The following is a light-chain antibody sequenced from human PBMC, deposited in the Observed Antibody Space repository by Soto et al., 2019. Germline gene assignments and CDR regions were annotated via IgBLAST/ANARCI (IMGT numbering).Light chain of an antibody. V-gene: IGKV3-20*01. CDR2: DAS. CDR3: EHYDSSQWT. Sequence: DSVPTQSAGTLSLSPGERATLSCRARQSVNSSYLAWYEQKPVQAPRLLIYDASSRATGISDRFSGSGSGTDFTSTICRLEHEDFAVYYCEHYDSSQWTFGQGTKVHIK. CDR1: QSVNSSY. J-gene: IGKJ1*01.